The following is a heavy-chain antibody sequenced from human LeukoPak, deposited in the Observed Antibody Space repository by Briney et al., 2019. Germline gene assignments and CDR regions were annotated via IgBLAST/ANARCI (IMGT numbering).Heavy chain of an antibody. CDR3: ARHGAVAGFFDY. J-gene: IGHJ4*02. CDR2: IYNSGST. V-gene: IGHV4-59*08. CDR1: GGSISSYY. D-gene: IGHD6-19*01. Sequence: PSETLSLTCTVSGGSISSYYWSWIRQPPGKGLEWIGYIYNSGSTNYNPSLKSRVTISVDTSKNQFSLKLSSVTAADTAVYYCARHGAVAGFFDYWGQGTLVTVSS.